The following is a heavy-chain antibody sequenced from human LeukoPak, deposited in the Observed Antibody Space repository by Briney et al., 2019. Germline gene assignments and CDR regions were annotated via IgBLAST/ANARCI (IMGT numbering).Heavy chain of an antibody. V-gene: IGHV3-30*02. CDR1: GFTFSSYG. CDR3: AKGVYGSGSLLEFDI. D-gene: IGHD3-10*01. Sequence: GGSLRLSCAASGFTFSSYGMHWVRQAPGKGLEWVAFIRYDGSNKYYADSVKGRFTISRDNSKNTLYLQMNSLRAEDTAVYYCAKGVYGSGSLLEFDIWGQGTMVTVSS. CDR2: IRYDGSNK. J-gene: IGHJ3*02.